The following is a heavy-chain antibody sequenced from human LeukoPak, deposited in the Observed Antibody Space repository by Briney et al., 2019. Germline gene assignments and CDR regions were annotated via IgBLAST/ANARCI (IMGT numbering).Heavy chain of an antibody. D-gene: IGHD2-2*01. V-gene: IGHV3-48*01. CDR2: ISSSSSTI. CDR3: VRGRGYCSSTSCYMNWFDP. J-gene: IGHJ5*02. CDR1: GFTFSSYS. Sequence: GGSLRLSCAASGFTFSSYSMNWVRQAPGKGLEWVSYISSSSSTIYYADSVKGRFTISRDNAKNSLYLQMNSLRAEDTAVYYCVRGRGYCSSTSCYMNWFDPWGQGTLVTVSS.